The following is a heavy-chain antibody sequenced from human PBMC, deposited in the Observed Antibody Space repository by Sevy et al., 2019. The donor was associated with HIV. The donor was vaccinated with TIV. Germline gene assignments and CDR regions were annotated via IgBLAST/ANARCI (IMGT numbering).Heavy chain of an antibody. CDR2: IYSGGST. D-gene: IGHD4-4*01. J-gene: IGHJ6*02. CDR3: ARESQEMATVLYGMDV. Sequence: GGSLRLSCAASGFTVSSNYMSWVRHAPGKGLEWVSVIYSGGSTYYADSVKGRFTISRDNSKNTLYLQMNSLRAEDTAVYYCARESQEMATVLYGMDVWGQGTTVTVSS. V-gene: IGHV3-53*01. CDR1: GFTVSSNY.